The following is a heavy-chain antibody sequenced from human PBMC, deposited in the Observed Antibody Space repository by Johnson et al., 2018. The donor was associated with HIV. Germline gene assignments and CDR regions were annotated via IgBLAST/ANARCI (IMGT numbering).Heavy chain of an antibody. D-gene: IGHD1-26*01. J-gene: IGHJ3*02. Sequence: VQLVESGGGLVQPGGSLRLSCAASGFTFSSYWMSWVRQATGKGLEWVSAIGTAGDTYYPGSVKGRFTISRENAKNSLYLQMNSLRAGDTAVYYCATGVGAKTLIDAFDIWGQGTMVTVSS. CDR2: IGTAGDT. V-gene: IGHV3-13*01. CDR3: ATGVGAKTLIDAFDI. CDR1: GFTFSSYW.